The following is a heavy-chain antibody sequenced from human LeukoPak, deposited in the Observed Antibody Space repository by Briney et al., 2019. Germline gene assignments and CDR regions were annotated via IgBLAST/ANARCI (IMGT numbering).Heavy chain of an antibody. CDR3: ARGLIGSSSSGYFQH. Sequence: ASVKVSCKASGYTFTSYDINWVRQATGQGLEWMGWISAYNGNTNYAQKLQGRVTMTTDTSTSTAYMELRSLRSDDTAVYYCARGLIGSSSSGYFQHWGQGTLVTVSS. V-gene: IGHV1-18*01. CDR2: ISAYNGNT. D-gene: IGHD6-6*01. CDR1: GYTFTSYD. J-gene: IGHJ1*01.